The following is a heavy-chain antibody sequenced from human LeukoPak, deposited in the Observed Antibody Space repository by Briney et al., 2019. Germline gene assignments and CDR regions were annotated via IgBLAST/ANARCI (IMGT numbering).Heavy chain of an antibody. V-gene: IGHV3-30*18. Sequence: GRSLRLSCAASGLIFSGHGMLWVRQAPGKGLEWVALIAHDGSTIHYADSVKGRFTISRDNSKNTLYLQMHNLRVEDTAIYYCAKDRIVISFGDVSKHWGQGTLGTVSS. CDR1: GLIFSGHG. CDR3: AKDRIVISFGDVSKH. D-gene: IGHD3-10*01. J-gene: IGHJ1*01. CDR2: IAHDGSTI.